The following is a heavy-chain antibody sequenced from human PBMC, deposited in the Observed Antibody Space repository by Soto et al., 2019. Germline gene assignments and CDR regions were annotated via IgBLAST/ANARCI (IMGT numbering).Heavy chain of an antibody. D-gene: IGHD6-19*01. CDR2: IYPGDSDT. J-gene: IGHJ4*02. V-gene: IGHV5-51*01. CDR3: ARLFDTSGWYDY. Sequence: GESLKISCKGSGYSFTSYWIGWVRQMPGKGLERMGIIYPGDSDTRYSQSFQGQVTISADKSITTTYLQWSSLKASDTAIYYCARLFDTSGWYDYWGQGTLVTVSS. CDR1: GYSFTSYW.